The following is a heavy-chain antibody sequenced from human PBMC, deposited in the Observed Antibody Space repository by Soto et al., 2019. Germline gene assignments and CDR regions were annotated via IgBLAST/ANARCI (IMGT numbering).Heavy chain of an antibody. V-gene: IGHV1-2*04. Sequence: GVSVKVSCKASGYTFTGYYMHWVRQAPGQGLEWMGWINPNSGGTNYAQKFQGWVTMTRDTSISTAYMELSRLRSDDTAVYYCARGTYYDFWSGPSYYYMDVWGKGTTVTVSS. CDR3: ARGTYYDFWSGPSYYYMDV. D-gene: IGHD3-3*01. CDR2: INPNSGGT. J-gene: IGHJ6*03. CDR1: GYTFTGYY.